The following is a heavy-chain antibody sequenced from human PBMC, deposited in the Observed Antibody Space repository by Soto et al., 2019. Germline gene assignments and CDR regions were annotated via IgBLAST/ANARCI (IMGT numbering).Heavy chain of an antibody. CDR3: AKDVCPPATMPCLDT. D-gene: IGHD2-2*01. J-gene: IGHJ5*02. CDR1: GISSSNYT. V-gene: IGHV3-23*01. CDR2: IGDSGAST. Sequence: PWVRLRLSWEPSGISSSNYTMCWFRQAPRKGQKGVSGIGDSGASTYAADSMRCRFIISRDNSKNTQYLQMHGLRVEETAVYYFAKDVCPPATMPCLDTCGQGTLVTVSS.